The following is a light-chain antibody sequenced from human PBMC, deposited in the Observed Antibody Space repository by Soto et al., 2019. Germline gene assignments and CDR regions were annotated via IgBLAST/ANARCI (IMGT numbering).Light chain of an antibody. V-gene: IGKV1-5*01. Sequence: DIQMTQSPSTLSASVGDRVTITCRASQRIRNWLAWDQDKPGKAPKLLIYGASSLESGVPSRCSGSGSGTEFTLTIGGLQPDDFATYYCQHYNAFPWPFGQGTKVDIK. CDR3: QHYNAFPWP. CDR2: GAS. J-gene: IGKJ1*01. CDR1: QRIRNW.